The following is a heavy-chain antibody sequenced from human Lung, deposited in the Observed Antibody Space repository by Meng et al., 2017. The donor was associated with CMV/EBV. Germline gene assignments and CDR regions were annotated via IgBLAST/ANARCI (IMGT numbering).Heavy chain of an antibody. CDR1: GLTFSSYE. J-gene: IGHJ4*02. Sequence: GESLKISCKASGLTFSSYEMIWVRQAPGRGLEWVSYIFRSGTTKSYADAVKGRFPISRDNAKNSLYLQMNSLRAEDTAVYYCGTFDYWGRGTSVTVSS. V-gene: IGHV3-48*03. CDR3: GTFDY. CDR2: IFRSGTTK.